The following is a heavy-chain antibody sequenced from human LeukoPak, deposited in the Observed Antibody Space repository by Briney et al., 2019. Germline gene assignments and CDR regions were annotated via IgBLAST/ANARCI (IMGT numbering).Heavy chain of an antibody. V-gene: IGHV4-59*01. D-gene: IGHD6-13*01. J-gene: IGHJ3*02. CDR2: IYYSGST. Sequence: SETLSLTCTVSGGSISSYYWSWIRQPPGKGLEWIGYIYYSGSTNYNPSLKSRVTISVDTSKNQFSLKLSSVTAADTAVYYCARDRAAAGGRAFDIWGQGTMVTVSS. CDR1: GGSISSYY. CDR3: ARDRAAAGGRAFDI.